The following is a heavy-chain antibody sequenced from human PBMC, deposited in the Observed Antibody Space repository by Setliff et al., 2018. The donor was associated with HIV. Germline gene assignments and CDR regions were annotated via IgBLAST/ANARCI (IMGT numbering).Heavy chain of an antibody. CDR3: AREIYGGNSRPFDY. Sequence: ETLSLTCTVSGGSITSYFWSWIRQPPGKGLEWIGYIYYSGSTNYSPSLKSRVTISVDTSKNQVSLKLSSVTAADTAVYYCAREIYGGNSRPFDYWGQGILVTVSS. V-gene: IGHV4-59*01. D-gene: IGHD4-17*01. CDR1: GGSITSYF. J-gene: IGHJ4*02. CDR2: IYYSGST.